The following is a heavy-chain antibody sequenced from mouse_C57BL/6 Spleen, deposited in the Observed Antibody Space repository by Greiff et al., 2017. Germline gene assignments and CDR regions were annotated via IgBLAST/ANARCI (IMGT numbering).Heavy chain of an antibody. J-gene: IGHJ2*01. V-gene: IGHV1-15*01. CDR1: GYTFTDYE. Sequence: VQLQQSGAELVRPGASVTLSCKASGYTFTDYEMHWVKQTPVHGLEWIGAIDPETGGTAYNQKFKGKAILTADKSSSTAYMELRSLTSEDSAVYYCTRYPRYYYGSSHDYWGQGTTLTVAS. CDR2: IDPETGGT. D-gene: IGHD1-1*01. CDR3: TRYPRYYYGSSHDY.